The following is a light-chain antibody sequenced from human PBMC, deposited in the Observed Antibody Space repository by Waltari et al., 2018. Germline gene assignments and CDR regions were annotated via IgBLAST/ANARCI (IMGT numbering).Light chain of an antibody. CDR2: LYSNGSH. J-gene: IGLJ3*02. Sequence: QLVVTQPPSASASLGASVKLTCALSSGHSNFVIAWHQQQSGQGPRFLMKLYSNGSHTKGDGIPHRFSVSSSGAERFLIISSIQSADEADYYCQTWGNGIRVFGGGTKLTVL. CDR3: QTWGNGIRV. V-gene: IGLV4-69*01. CDR1: SGHSNFV.